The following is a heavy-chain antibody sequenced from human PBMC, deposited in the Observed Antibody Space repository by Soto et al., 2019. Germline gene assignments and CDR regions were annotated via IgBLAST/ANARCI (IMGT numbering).Heavy chain of an antibody. J-gene: IGHJ6*02. CDR3: TTSPRVGV. CDR2: VYSHGAT. D-gene: IGHD3-10*01. V-gene: IGHV3-53*01. CDR1: GFTVGNNY. Sequence: EVHLVESGGGLIQPGGSLRLSCAASGFTVGNNYMTWVRQAPGKGLEWVSLVYSHGATYYADSVKGRFTISRDSSKNTFYLQLNSLRAEGPAMYYCTTSPRVGVWGQGTTVTVSS.